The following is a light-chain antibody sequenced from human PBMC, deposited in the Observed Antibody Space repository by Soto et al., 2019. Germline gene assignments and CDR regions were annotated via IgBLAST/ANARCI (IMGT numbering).Light chain of an antibody. CDR2: KAS. CDR3: QQYESYSPLT. CDR1: QSISTY. Sequence: DIQMTQSPSNLSASVGDRVAITCRASQSISTYLAWYQQKPGKAPKLLIYKASSLESGVPSRFSGSGSGAEFTLTIAGLQPEDFATYYCQQYESYSPLTFGGGTKVDIK. J-gene: IGKJ4*01. V-gene: IGKV1-5*03.